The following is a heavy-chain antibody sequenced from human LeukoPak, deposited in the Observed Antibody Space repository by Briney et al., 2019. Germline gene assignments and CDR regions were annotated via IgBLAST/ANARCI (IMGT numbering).Heavy chain of an antibody. CDR1: GGSISSSSYY. Sequence: SETLSLTCIVSGGSISSSSYYWGWIRQPPGKGLEWIGSIYYSGSTNYNPSLKSRVTISVDTSKNQFSLKLSSVTAADTAVYYSAREALCSGGSCYFGAFDIWGLGTMVTVSS. CDR3: AREALCSGGSCYFGAFDI. J-gene: IGHJ3*02. CDR2: IYYSGST. D-gene: IGHD2-15*01. V-gene: IGHV4-39*07.